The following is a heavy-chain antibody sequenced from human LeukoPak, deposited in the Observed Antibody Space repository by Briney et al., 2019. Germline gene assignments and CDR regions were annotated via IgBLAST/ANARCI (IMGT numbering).Heavy chain of an antibody. D-gene: IGHD2-15*01. Sequence: SETLSLTCAVYGGSFSGYYWSWIRQPPGKGLEWIGEINHSGSTNYNPSLKSRVTISVDTSKNQFSLKLSSVTAADTAVYYCARHLGVGAAWGYFDYWGQGTLVTVSS. J-gene: IGHJ4*02. CDR1: GGSFSGYY. CDR2: INHSGST. V-gene: IGHV4-34*01. CDR3: ARHLGVGAAWGYFDY.